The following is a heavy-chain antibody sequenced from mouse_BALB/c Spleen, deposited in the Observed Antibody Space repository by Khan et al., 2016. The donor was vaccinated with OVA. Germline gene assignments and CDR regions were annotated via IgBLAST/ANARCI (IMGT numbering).Heavy chain of an antibody. CDR2: IYPGSGST. CDR1: GYTFTDYI. CDR3: ARSPYGNSFAY. J-gene: IGHJ3*01. V-gene: IGHV1-77*01. Sequence: QVQLQQSGPELVKPGASVKMSCKASGYTFTDYIMSWVKQRTGQGLEWIGAIYPGSGSTYYNEKFKGKATLTADTSSNTAYMHLSSLTSEDSAVYFGARSPYGNSFAYWGQGTLVTVSA. D-gene: IGHD1-1*01.